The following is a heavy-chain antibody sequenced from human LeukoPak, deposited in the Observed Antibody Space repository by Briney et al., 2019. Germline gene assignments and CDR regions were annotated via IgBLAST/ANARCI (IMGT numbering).Heavy chain of an antibody. D-gene: IGHD6-13*01. J-gene: IGHJ3*01. CDR3: ARRIAAAGHDAFDL. V-gene: IGHV1-2*02. CDR2: INPNSGDT. Sequence: ASVKVSCKASGYTFTDYYMHWVRQAPGQGLEWMGWINPNSGDTNYAQNFRGRVTMTRDTSISTAYMELSRLRSDDTAVYYCARRIAAAGHDAFDLWGQGTMVTVSS. CDR1: GYTFTDYY.